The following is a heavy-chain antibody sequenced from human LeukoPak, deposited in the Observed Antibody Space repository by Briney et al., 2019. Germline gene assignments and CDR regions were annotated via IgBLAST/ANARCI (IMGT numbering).Heavy chain of an antibody. Sequence: PGGSPRLSCAASGFIFSNYWMSWVRQAPGKGLEWVANIKEDGSDKYYVDSVKGRFTISRDNAKYSLYLQMNSLRAEDTAVYYCARDRWGYSYGGDWGQGTLVTVSS. D-gene: IGHD5-18*01. CDR3: ARDRWGYSYGGD. CDR2: IKEDGSDK. CDR1: GFIFSNYW. J-gene: IGHJ4*02. V-gene: IGHV3-7*01.